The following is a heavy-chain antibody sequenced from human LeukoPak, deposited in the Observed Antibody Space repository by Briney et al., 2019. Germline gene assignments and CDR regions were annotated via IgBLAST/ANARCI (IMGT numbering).Heavy chain of an antibody. CDR3: ASYRHYDILTGYYN. J-gene: IGHJ4*02. CDR1: GFTFSSYE. CDR2: ISSSGSTI. Sequence: GGSLRLSCAASGFTFSSYEMNWVRQAPGKGLEWVSYISSSGSTIYYADSVKGRFTTSRDNAKNSLYLQMNSLRAEDTAVYYCASYRHYDILTGYYNWGQGTLVTVSS. V-gene: IGHV3-48*03. D-gene: IGHD3-9*01.